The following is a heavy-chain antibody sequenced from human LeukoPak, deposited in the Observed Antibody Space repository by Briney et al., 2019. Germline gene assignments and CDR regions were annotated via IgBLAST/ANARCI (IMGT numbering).Heavy chain of an antibody. D-gene: IGHD4-17*01. J-gene: IGHJ6*04. Sequence: PSETLSLTCTVSGGSISSGGYYWSWIRQHPGKGLEWIGDINRSGNTNYNPSLESRVTMSLDSSKKHFSLEMRSVTAADTAVYYCARGFTVLHYYYGLDVWGEGTAVIVSS. CDR3: ARGFTVLHYYYGLDV. CDR1: GGSISSGGYY. CDR2: INRSGNT. V-gene: IGHV4-31*03.